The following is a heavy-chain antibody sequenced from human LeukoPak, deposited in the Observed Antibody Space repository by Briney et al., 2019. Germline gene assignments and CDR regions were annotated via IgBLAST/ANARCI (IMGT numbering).Heavy chain of an antibody. Sequence: PGGSLRLSCAASGFTFSSYSMNWVRQAPGQGLEWVSSISSSSSYIYYADSVKGRFTISRDNAKNSLYLQMNSLRAEDTAVYYCARDPYDYVWGSYLPPSYWGQGTLVTVSS. J-gene: IGHJ4*02. CDR3: ARDPYDYVWGSYLPPSY. CDR1: GFTFSSYS. V-gene: IGHV3-21*01. D-gene: IGHD3-16*02. CDR2: ISSSSSYI.